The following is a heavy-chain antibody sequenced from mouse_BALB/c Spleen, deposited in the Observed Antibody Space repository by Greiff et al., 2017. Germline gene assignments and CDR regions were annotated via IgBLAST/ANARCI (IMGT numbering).Heavy chain of an antibody. CDR1: GFTFSDYY. CDR3: ARGAMDY. J-gene: IGHJ4*01. CDR2: ISDGGSYT. Sequence: EVMLVASGGGLVKPGGSLKLSCAASGFTFSDYYMYWVRQTPEKRLEWVATISDGGSYTYYPDSVKGRFTISRDNANNNLYLQMSSLKSEDTAMYYCARGAMDYWGQGTSVTVSS. V-gene: IGHV5-4*02.